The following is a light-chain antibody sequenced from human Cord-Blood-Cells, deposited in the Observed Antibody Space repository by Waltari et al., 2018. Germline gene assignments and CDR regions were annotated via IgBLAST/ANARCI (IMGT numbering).Light chain of an antibody. CDR1: SSNIGAGYD. J-gene: IGLJ1*01. CDR3: QSYDSSQSGYV. V-gene: IGLV1-40*01. Sequence: QSVLTQPPSVSVAPGQRVTISCTASSSNIGAGYDVHWYQPLQGTAPKLPIYGNSNRPSGVPDRFSGSKSGTSASLAITGLQAEDEADYYCQSYDSSQSGYVFGTGTKVTVL. CDR2: GNS.